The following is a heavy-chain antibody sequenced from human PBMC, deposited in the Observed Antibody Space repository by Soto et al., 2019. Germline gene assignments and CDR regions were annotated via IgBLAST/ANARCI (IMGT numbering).Heavy chain of an antibody. Sequence: QVQLVQSGAEVKKPGASVKISCKTSGYIFINYYIHWVRQAPGQGLEWVALFNPMSGSTNYAQTLQGRVTGTSDTSTSTVYMELSSLISEDTAVYYCARDLAAADYWGQGTLVTVSS. V-gene: IGHV1-46*04. CDR2: FNPMSGST. D-gene: IGHD6-13*01. CDR3: ARDLAAADY. CDR1: GYIFINYY. J-gene: IGHJ4*02.